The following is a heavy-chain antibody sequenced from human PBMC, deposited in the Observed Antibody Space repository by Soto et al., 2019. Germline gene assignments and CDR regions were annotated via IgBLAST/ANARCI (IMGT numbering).Heavy chain of an antibody. CDR2: INHSGIT. V-gene: IGHV4-34*01. J-gene: IGHJ6*02. D-gene: IGHD3-22*01. CDR3: AGDSSGYTYYYYGMDV. Sequence: ASETLSLTCAVYGGSFIGYYWSWIRQPTEKGLEWIGEINHSGITNYNPSLKSRVTISVDTSKNQFSLKLSSVTAADTAVYYCAGDSSGYTYYYYGMDVWGQGTTVTVSS. CDR1: GGSFIGYY.